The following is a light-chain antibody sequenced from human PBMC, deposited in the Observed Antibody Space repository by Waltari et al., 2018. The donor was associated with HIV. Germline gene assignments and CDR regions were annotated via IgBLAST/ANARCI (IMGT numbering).Light chain of an antibody. CDR2: DVN. CDR3: CSYAGNYTLGV. Sequence: QSALTPPRSVSVSPGQSVTISCTGTSSDVGGYNYASWYQQHPGKAPKLMIYDVNKRPSGVPDRFSGSKSGNTASLTISGLQAEDEADYYCCSYAGNYTLGVFGGGTKLTVL. V-gene: IGLV2-11*01. J-gene: IGLJ3*02. CDR1: SSDVGGYNY.